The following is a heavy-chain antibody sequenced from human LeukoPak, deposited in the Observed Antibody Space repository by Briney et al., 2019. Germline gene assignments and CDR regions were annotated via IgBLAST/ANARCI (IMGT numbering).Heavy chain of an antibody. D-gene: IGHD3-22*01. V-gene: IGHV3-23*01. Sequence: PGGSLRLSCAASGFTFSSYGMHWVRQAPGKGLEWVSAIIGSVHSTYYADSVKGRFTISRDNSRNTLYLQMNSLRAEDTAVYYCAKHSYDSSGYYSIDYWGQGTLVTVFS. CDR1: GFTFSSYG. J-gene: IGHJ4*02. CDR3: AKHSYDSSGYYSIDY. CDR2: IIGSVHST.